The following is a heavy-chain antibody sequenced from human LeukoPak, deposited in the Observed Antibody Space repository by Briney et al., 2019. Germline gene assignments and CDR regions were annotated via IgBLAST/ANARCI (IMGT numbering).Heavy chain of an antibody. D-gene: IGHD6-19*01. CDR2: ISDSGTIT. CDR1: GFTLRRYW. J-gene: IGHJ4*02. CDR3: AKDARRTSGWYFFDY. Sequence: GGSLRLSCAVSGFTLRRYWMHWVRQAPGKGLEWVSVISDSGTITYYADSVKGRFTISRDNSKNTLFLQMNSLRAEDTAVYYCAKDARRTSGWYFFDYWGQGTLVTVSS. V-gene: IGHV3-23*01.